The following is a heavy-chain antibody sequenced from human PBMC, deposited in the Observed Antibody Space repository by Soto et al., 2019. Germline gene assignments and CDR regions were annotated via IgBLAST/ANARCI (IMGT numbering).Heavy chain of an antibody. CDR2: ISGGGINT. V-gene: IGHV3-23*01. D-gene: IGHD3-10*01. CDR3: AKVRGAGGSKDYYYYGLDV. Sequence: GGSLRLSCAASGFTFSGYAMSWVRQAPGKGLEWVSFISGGGINTHYADSVKGRFTISRDNSKNTLSLQMNSLRAEDTAVYYCAKVRGAGGSKDYYYYGLDVWGQGTTVTVSS. J-gene: IGHJ6*02. CDR1: GFTFSGYA.